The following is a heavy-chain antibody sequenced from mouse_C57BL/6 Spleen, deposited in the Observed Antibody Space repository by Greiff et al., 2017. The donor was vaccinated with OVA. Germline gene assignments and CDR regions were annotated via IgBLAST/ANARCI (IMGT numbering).Heavy chain of an antibody. Sequence: QVQLQQSGAELVRPGTSVKVSCKASGYAFTNYLIEWVKQRPGQGLEWIGVINPGSGGTNYNEKFKGKATLTADKSSSTAYMQLSSLTSEASAVYFCARGGDYSSWFAYWGQGTLVTVSA. D-gene: IGHD2-13*01. V-gene: IGHV1-54*01. CDR2: INPGSGGT. CDR3: ARGGDYSSWFAY. CDR1: GYAFTNYL. J-gene: IGHJ3*01.